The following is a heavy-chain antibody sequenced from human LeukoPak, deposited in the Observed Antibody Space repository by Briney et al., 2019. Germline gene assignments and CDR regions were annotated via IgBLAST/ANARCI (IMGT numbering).Heavy chain of an antibody. CDR3: AQSLGSGNWIGNWFNP. Sequence: SETLSLTCTVSGGSISSSSHSWGWIRQPPGKGLEWTGTIYYTGRTYYNPSLESRLTISVDTSKNQFSLKLTSVTAADTAIYYCAQSLGSGNWIGNWFNPWGQGTLVTVSS. J-gene: IGHJ5*02. D-gene: IGHD1-1*01. V-gene: IGHV4-39*01. CDR1: GGSISSSSHS. CDR2: IYYTGRT.